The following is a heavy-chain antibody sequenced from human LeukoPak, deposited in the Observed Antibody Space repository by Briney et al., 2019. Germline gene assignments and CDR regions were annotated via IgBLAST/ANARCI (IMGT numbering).Heavy chain of an antibody. V-gene: IGHV3-23*01. D-gene: IGHD3-10*01. CDR1: GFTFSSYA. CDR2: ISGSGGST. Sequence: SGGSLRLSCAASGFTFSSYAMSWVRQAPGKGLEWVSAISGSGGSTYYADSVKGRFTISRDNAKNSLYLQMNSLRAEDTVVYYCAHLGGPLDNYGSGSYPSPYFDYWGQGTLVTVSS. CDR3: AHLGGPLDNYGSGSYPSPYFDY. J-gene: IGHJ4*02.